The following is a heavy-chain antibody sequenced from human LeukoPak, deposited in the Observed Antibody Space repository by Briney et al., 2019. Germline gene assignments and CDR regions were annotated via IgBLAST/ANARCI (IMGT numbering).Heavy chain of an antibody. CDR3: ARDMVRGVIWFDP. CDR2: INPNSGGT. CDR1: GYTFTGYY. J-gene: IGHJ5*02. D-gene: IGHD3-10*01. V-gene: IGHV1-2*06. Sequence: ASVKVSCKASGYTFTGYYMHWVRQAPGQGLERMGRINPNSGGTNYAQKFQGRVTMTRDTSISTAYMELSRLRSDDTAVYYCARDMVRGVIWFDPWGQGTLVTVSS.